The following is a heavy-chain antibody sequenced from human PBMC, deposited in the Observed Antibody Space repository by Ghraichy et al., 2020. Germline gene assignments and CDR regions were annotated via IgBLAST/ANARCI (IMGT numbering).Heavy chain of an antibody. V-gene: IGHV3-11*01. J-gene: IGHJ6*02. CDR3: ARDGGGYCSSTSCYTADYGDYVIYGMDV. D-gene: IGHD2-2*02. CDR1: GFTFSDYY. Sequence: GGSLRLSCAASGFTFSDYYMSWIRQAPGKRLEWVSYISSSGSTIYYADSVKGRFTISRDNAKNSLYLQMNSLRAEDTAVYYCARDGGGYCSSTSCYTADYGDYVIYGMDVWGQGTTVTVSS. CDR2: ISSSGSTI.